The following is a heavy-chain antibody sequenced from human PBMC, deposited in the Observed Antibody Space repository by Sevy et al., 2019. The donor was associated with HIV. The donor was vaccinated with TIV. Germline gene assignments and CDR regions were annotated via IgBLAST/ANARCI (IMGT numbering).Heavy chain of an antibody. D-gene: IGHD2-8*02. J-gene: IGHJ5*02. V-gene: IGHV3-30*02. CDR1: RFSFNGYG. CDR3: ARGTPAFCTGGVCFNWFDP. Sequence: GGSLRLSCAASRFSFNGYGMHWVRQAPGKGLEWVAFIRYDGSNKYYADSVKGRFTISRDDSKNTLYLQMNSLRAEDLALYYCARGTPAFCTGGVCFNWFDPWGQGTLVTVSS. CDR2: IRYDGSNK.